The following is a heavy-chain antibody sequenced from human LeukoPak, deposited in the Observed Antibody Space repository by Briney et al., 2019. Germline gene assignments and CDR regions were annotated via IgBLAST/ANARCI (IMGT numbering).Heavy chain of an antibody. J-gene: IGHJ4*02. CDR2: ISSSSSYI. V-gene: IGHV3-21*01. CDR1: GFTFNSYS. Sequence: PGGSLRLSCAASGFTFNSYSINWVRQAPGKGLEWVSSISSSSSYIYYADSVKGRFTISRDNAKNSLYLQMNSLRAEDTAVYYCARDRGLEGYGDYLGGNYWGQGILVTVSS. D-gene: IGHD4-17*01. CDR3: ARDRGLEGYGDYLGGNY.